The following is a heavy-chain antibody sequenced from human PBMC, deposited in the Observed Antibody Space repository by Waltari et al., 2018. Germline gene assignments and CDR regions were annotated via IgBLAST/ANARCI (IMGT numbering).Heavy chain of an antibody. V-gene: IGHV1-2*06. D-gene: IGHD2-21*01. CDR2: INPNSGGT. J-gene: IGHJ2*01. Sequence: QVQLVQSGAEVKKPGASVKVSCKASGYTFTGYYMHWVRQAPGQGLEWMGRINPNSGGTNYAQKFQGRVTMTRDTSSSTVYMELSSLKSDDTAVYYCARDRHFSDGGAYYESGLWGRGTLVTVSS. CDR1: GYTFTGYY. CDR3: ARDRHFSDGGAYYESGL.